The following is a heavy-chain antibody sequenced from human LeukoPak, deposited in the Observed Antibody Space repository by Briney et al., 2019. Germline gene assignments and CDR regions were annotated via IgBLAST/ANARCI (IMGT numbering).Heavy chain of an antibody. J-gene: IGHJ4*02. V-gene: IGHV1-2*06. Sequence: GASVKVSCKASGYTFTGYYMHWVRQAPGQGLEWLGRINPNSGGTNYAQKFQGGVTMTRDTSISTAYMELSRLRSDDTAVYYCAREYCSSISCFKYFDDWGQGTLVTVSS. D-gene: IGHD2-2*01. CDR3: AREYCSSISCFKYFDD. CDR2: INPNSGGT. CDR1: GYTFTGYY.